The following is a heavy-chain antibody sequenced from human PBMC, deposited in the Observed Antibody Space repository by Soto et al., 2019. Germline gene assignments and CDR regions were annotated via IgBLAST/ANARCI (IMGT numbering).Heavy chain of an antibody. Sequence: PSETLSLTCTVSGGSISSYYWSWIRQPPGKGLEWIGYIYYTGSTNYNPSFKSRVTISVDTSKNQFSLKLSSVTAADTAVYYCARGGYYDPLWYFDLWGRGTLVTVSS. CDR2: IYYTGST. V-gene: IGHV4-59*01. J-gene: IGHJ2*01. D-gene: IGHD3-22*01. CDR1: GGSISSYY. CDR3: ARGGYYDPLWYFDL.